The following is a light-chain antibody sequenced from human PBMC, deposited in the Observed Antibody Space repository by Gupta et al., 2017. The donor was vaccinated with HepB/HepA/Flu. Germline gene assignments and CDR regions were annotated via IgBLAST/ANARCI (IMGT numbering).Light chain of an antibody. CDR1: GLGDKY. V-gene: IGLV3-1*01. J-gene: IGLJ3*02. CDR2: ADN. Sequence: SSDLTQAPSVSVSPGQTATLTCSGDGLGDKYTCWYQQKPGQSPVLLIYADNKRPSGIPERFAGSNSGNTATLTISGTQARDEADYYCQAWDRDMYWVFGGGTKLTVL. CDR3: QAWDRDMYWV.